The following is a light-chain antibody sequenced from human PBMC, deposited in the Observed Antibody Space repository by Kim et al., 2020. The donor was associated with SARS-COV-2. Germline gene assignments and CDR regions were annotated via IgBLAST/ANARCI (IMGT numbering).Light chain of an antibody. Sequence: VSPGEGATLSCRASQSVSSNLAWYQQKPGQAPRLLIYAASARATAIPARFSGSGSGTDFTLTISSLQSEDFAVYFCQQYNNWPVTFGHGTKVDIK. V-gene: IGKV3-15*01. J-gene: IGKJ1*01. CDR2: AAS. CDR3: QQYNNWPVT. CDR1: QSVSSN.